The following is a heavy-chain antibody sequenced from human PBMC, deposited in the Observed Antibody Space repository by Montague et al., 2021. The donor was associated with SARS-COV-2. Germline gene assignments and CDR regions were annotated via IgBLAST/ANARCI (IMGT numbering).Heavy chain of an antibody. Sequence: PALVKPTQTLTLTCTFSGFSLSTDGVGVGWIRQPPGKALEWLALIYWDDDKRYSPGLQSRLTITKGTSENQVVLTMTNMGPVDTATYYCAHSSYSGSGSSATAVFEYGGKGTRVPVSS. CDR1: GFSLSTDGVG. CDR3: AHSSYSGSGSSATAVFEY. CDR2: IYWDDDK. V-gene: IGHV2-5*02. D-gene: IGHD3-10*01. J-gene: IGHJ4*02.